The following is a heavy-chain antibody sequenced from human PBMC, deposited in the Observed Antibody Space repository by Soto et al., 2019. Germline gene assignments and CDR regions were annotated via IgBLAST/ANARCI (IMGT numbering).Heavy chain of an antibody. V-gene: IGHV4-31*03. CDR3: ARANSYCSSTSCAMYYFDY. CDR1: GGSISSGGYY. CDR2: IYYSGST. Sequence: QVQLQESGPGLVKPSQTLSLTCTVSGGSISSGGYYWSWIRQHPGKGLEWIGYIYYSGSTYYNPSXXGRVTISVDTXXNXFXXKLSSVTAADTAVYYCARANSYCSSTSCAMYYFDYWGQGTLVTVSS. J-gene: IGHJ4*02. D-gene: IGHD2-2*01.